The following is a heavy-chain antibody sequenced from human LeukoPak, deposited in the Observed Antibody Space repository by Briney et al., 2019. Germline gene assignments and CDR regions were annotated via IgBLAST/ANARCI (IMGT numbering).Heavy chain of an antibody. Sequence: PSETLSLTCAVYGGSFSGYYWSWIRQPPGQGLEGIGEINHSGSTNYNPSLKSRVTISVDTSKNQFSLKLSSVTAADTAVYYCARWEGGSYYDFDYWGQGNLVTVSS. V-gene: IGHV4-34*01. J-gene: IGHJ4*02. CDR3: ARWEGGSYYDFDY. CDR1: GGSFSGYY. D-gene: IGHD1-26*01. CDR2: INHSGST.